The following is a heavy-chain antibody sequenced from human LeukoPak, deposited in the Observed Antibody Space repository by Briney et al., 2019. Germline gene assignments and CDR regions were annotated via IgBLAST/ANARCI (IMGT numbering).Heavy chain of an antibody. CDR3: ATGPSYKECELHGNDY. J-gene: IGHJ4*02. D-gene: IGHD1-26*01. CDR1: GYTLTELS. CDR2: FDPEDGET. V-gene: IGHV1-24*01. Sequence: ASVKVSCKVSGYTLTELSMHWVRQAPGKGLEWMGGFDPEDGETIYAQKFQGRVTMTEDTSTDTAYMELSSLRSEDAAVYYCATGPSYKECELHGNDYWGQGTLVTVSS.